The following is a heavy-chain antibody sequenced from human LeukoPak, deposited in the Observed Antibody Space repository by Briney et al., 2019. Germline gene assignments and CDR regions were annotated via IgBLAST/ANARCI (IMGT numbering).Heavy chain of an antibody. J-gene: IGHJ4*02. D-gene: IGHD3-22*01. V-gene: IGHV1-3*01. CDR3: ARDVYYYDSRGLDY. CDR1: GYTFSNYA. CDR2: INAGNGNT. Sequence: GASVKVSCKASGYTFSNYAMHWVRQAPGQRPEWMGWINAGNGNTKYSQKFQGRVTITRDTSASTAYMELSSLRSEDTAVYYCARDVYYYDSRGLDYWGQGTLVTVSS.